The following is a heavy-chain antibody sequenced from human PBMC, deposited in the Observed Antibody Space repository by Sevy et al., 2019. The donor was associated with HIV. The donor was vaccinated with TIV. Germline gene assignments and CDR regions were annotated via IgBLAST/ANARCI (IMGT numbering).Heavy chain of an antibody. J-gene: IGHJ3*02. CDR1: GFTFTSYA. Sequence: GGSLRLSCKPSGFTFTSYAMNWVRQAPGKGLERISTIYGSGGVTYYADSVKGRFTISRDKSKNTLYLQMNSLRTEDTALYYCAGGRYDSSGSFDALDIWGQETMVTVSS. CDR2: IYGSGGVT. CDR3: AGGRYDSSGSFDALDI. V-gene: IGHV3-23*01. D-gene: IGHD3-22*01.